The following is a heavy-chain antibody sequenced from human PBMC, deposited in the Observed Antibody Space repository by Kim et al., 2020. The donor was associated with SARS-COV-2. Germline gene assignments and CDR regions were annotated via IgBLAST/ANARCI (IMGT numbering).Heavy chain of an antibody. Sequence: GESLKISCKGSGYSFTSYWIGWVRQMPGKGLEWMGIIYPGDSDTRYSPSFQGQVTISADKSISTAYLQWSSLKASDTAMYYCARLPRIAVAGWYFDLWGRGTLVTVSS. CDR3: ARLPRIAVAGWYFDL. CDR2: IYPGDSDT. D-gene: IGHD6-19*01. J-gene: IGHJ2*01. CDR1: GYSFTSYW. V-gene: IGHV5-51*01.